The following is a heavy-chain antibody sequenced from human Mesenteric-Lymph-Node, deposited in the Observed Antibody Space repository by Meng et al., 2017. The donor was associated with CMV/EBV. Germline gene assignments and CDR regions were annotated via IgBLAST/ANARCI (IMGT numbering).Heavy chain of an antibody. D-gene: IGHD1-1*01. Sequence: GGSLRLSCAASGFILRSYSMNWVRQAPGKGLEWVAYISKGVGTIYADSVRGRFIVSRDNAKNSLFLQMDSLRAEDTAIYYCECRYKSPWTEFDYWGQGTLVTVSS. CDR3: ECRYKSPWTEFDY. CDR2: ISKGVGTI. V-gene: IGHV3-48*04. CDR1: GFILRSYS. J-gene: IGHJ4*02.